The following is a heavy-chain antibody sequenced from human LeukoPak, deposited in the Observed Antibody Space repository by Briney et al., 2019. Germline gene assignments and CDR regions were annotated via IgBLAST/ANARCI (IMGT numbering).Heavy chain of an antibody. CDR2: IYPGESDT. CDR1: GSKFPSYW. Sequence: GXSLQISCKGSGSKFPSYWIGWVRQLPGKGLEWMGIIYPGESDTRYSPSFQGQVTISADKTSSTCCLKWRGIKASDTAMYYCARLRDYVWGSYRYDAFDIWGQGTMVTVSS. V-gene: IGHV5-51*01. CDR3: ARLRDYVWGSYRYDAFDI. J-gene: IGHJ3*02. D-gene: IGHD3-16*02.